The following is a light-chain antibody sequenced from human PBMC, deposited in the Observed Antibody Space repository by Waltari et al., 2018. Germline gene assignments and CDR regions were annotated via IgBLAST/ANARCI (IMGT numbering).Light chain of an antibody. J-gene: IGLJ3*02. V-gene: IGLV3-19*01. CDR2: GKD. Sequence: SSELTQYPGVSVALGQTIRFTCQGDSLRTSYASWYQLKPGQAPVLVIYGKDKRPAGIPDRISGYSSGTTSSLTITGAQAEDEADYYCSSRNGRANQVVFAGGTKVTVL. CDR3: SSRNGRANQVV. CDR1: SLRTSY.